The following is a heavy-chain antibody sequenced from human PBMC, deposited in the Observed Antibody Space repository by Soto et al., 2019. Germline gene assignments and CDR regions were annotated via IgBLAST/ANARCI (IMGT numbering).Heavy chain of an antibody. J-gene: IGHJ4*02. CDR3: AKDRLRSVDTASDY. V-gene: IGHV3-23*01. CDR1: GFTFSSYA. CDR2: ISGSGGRT. D-gene: IGHD5-18*01. Sequence: PGGSLRLSCAASGFTFSSYAMTWVRQAPGKGLEWVSAISGSGGRTYYADSVKGRFTISRDNSKSTLYLQMNSLRAEDTAVYYCAKDRLRSVDTASDYWGQGTLVTVSS.